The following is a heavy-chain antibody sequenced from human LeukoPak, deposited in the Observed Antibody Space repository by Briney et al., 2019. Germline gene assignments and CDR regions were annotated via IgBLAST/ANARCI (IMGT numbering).Heavy chain of an antibody. V-gene: IGHV4-59*08. D-gene: IGHD1-26*01. Sequence: TSETLSLTCTVSGGSISSYYWSWIRQPPGKGLEWIGYIYYSGSTNYNPSLKSRVTISVDTSKNQFSLKLSSVTAADTAVYYCARYRVGATPGYFQHWGQGTLVTVSS. J-gene: IGHJ1*01. CDR3: ARYRVGATPGYFQH. CDR2: IYYSGST. CDR1: GGSISSYY.